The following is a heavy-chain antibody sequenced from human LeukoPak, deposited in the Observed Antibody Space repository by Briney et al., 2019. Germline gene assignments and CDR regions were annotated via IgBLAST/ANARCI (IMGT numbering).Heavy chain of an antibody. D-gene: IGHD5-12*01. Sequence: ASVKVYCKASGRAFSSYAISWVRQAPGQGLEWMGGIIPIFGTANYAQKFQGRVTITADKSTSTAYMELSSLGSEDSAVYYCARVGGYEKYYFDYWGQGTLVTVSS. CDR3: ARVGGYEKYYFDY. J-gene: IGHJ4*02. V-gene: IGHV1-69*06. CDR1: GRAFSSYA. CDR2: IIPIFGTA.